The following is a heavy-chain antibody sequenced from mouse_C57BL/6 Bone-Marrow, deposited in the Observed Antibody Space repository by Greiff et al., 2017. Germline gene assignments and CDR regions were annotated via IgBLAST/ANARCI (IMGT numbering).Heavy chain of an antibody. V-gene: IGHV10-1*01. D-gene: IGHD1-1*01. Sequence: EVQGVESGGGLVQPKGSLKLSCAASGFSFNTYAMNWVRQAPGKGLEWVARIRSKSNNYATSYADSVKDRVTISREDSVSMLYLQMKNLKTEDSAMYYCVYGDVGYGGQGTTPPVTA. CDR1: GFSFNTYA. J-gene: IGHJ2*01. CDR3: VYGDVGY. CDR2: IRSKSNNYAT.